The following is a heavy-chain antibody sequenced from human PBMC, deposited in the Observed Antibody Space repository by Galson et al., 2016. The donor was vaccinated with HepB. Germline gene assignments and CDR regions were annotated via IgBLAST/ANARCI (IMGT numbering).Heavy chain of an antibody. CDR1: GGSISSRNW. Sequence: SATLSLTCAVSGGSISSRNWWTWVRQPPGKGLEWIGEIYHSGSTHYHPSLKSRVTISVDESKNQFFLKLSSVTAADTAVYYCSHPGYCGSDSCYRVYWGQGALVTVSS. J-gene: IGHJ4*02. CDR3: SHPGYCGSDSCYRVY. CDR2: IYHSGST. V-gene: IGHV4-4*02. D-gene: IGHD2-21*01.